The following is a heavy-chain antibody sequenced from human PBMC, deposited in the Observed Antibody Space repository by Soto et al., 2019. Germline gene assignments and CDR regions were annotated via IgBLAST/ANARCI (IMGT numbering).Heavy chain of an antibody. D-gene: IGHD2-2*01. J-gene: IGHJ5*02. Sequence: TLSLTCTVSGGSISSYYWSWIRQPPGKGLEWIGYIYYSGSTNYNPSLKSRVTISVDTSKNQFSLKLSSVTAADTAVYYCARSLVVPAAISLWFDPWGQGTLVTVSS. CDR1: GGSISSYY. V-gene: IGHV4-59*08. CDR2: IYYSGST. CDR3: ARSLVVPAAISLWFDP.